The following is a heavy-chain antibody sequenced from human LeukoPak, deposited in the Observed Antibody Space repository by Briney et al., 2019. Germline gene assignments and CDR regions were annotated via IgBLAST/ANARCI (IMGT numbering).Heavy chain of an antibody. D-gene: IGHD2-2*01. CDR1: GGSISSGGYY. Sequence: SQTLSLTCTVSGGSISSGGYYWSWIRQPPGKGLEWIGRIYTSGSTNYNPSLKSRVTISVDTSKNQFSLKLSSVTAADTAVYYCARGIDTSPGYWGQGTLVTVSS. CDR3: ARGIDTSPGY. V-gene: IGHV4-61*02. J-gene: IGHJ4*02. CDR2: IYTSGST.